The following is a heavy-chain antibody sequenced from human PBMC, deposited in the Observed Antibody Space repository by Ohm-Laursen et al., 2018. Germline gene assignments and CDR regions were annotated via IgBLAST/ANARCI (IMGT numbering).Heavy chain of an antibody. CDR3: AKRGTAMVTYYFDY. CDR2: IDGGGGTT. D-gene: IGHD5-18*01. CDR1: GFTFSTFG. V-gene: IGHV3-23*01. J-gene: IGHJ4*02. Sequence: SLRLSCAASGFTFSTFGMSWVRQAPGKGLERVSAIDGGGGTTYYADSVKGRFTISRDNSKNTLYLQMNSLRAEDTAVYYCAKRGTAMVTYYFDYWGQGTLVTVSS.